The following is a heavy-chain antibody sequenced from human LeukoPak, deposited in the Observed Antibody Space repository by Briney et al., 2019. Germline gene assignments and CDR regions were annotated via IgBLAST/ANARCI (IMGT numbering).Heavy chain of an antibody. CDR3: AKDRGYSSGWSDY. CDR2: ISYDGSNK. J-gene: IGHJ4*02. V-gene: IGHV3-30-3*01. D-gene: IGHD6-19*01. CDR1: GFTFSSYA. Sequence: PGESLRLSCAASGFTFSSYAMHWVRQAPGKGLEWVAVISYDGSNKYYADSVKGRFTISRDNSKNTLYLQMNSLRAEDTAVYYCAKDRGYSSGWSDYWGQGTLVTVSS.